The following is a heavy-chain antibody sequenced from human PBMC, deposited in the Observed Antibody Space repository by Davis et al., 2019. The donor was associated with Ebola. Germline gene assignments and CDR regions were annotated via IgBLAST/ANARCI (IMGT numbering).Heavy chain of an antibody. CDR3: ARDKAAAAGTADN. J-gene: IGHJ4*02. Sequence: KFQGRVTITRDTSASTAYMELRSLTSDDTAVYYCARDKAAAAGTADNWGQGTLVIVSS. D-gene: IGHD6-13*01. V-gene: IGHV1-3*01.